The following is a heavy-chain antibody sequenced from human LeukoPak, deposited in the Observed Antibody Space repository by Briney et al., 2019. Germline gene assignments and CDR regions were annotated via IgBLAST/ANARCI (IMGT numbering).Heavy chain of an antibody. J-gene: IGHJ4*02. CDR3: ARQQHSGGWRREFDY. Sequence: GGSLRLSCAASGFTFSSYSMNWVRQAPGKGLEWVSSISSSSSYIYYADSVKGRFTISRDNAKNSLYLQMNSLRAEDTAVYYCARQQHSGGWRREFDYWGQGTLVTVSS. V-gene: IGHV3-21*01. CDR1: GFTFSSYS. CDR2: ISSSSSYI. D-gene: IGHD6-19*01.